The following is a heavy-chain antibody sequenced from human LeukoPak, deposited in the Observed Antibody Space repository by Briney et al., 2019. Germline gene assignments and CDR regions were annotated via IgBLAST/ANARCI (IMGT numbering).Heavy chain of an antibody. V-gene: IGHV3-53*01. CDR3: ARRAGGYSHPHDY. CDR2: IYSGGST. J-gene: IGHJ4*02. CDR1: GFTVSSNY. D-gene: IGHD4-23*01. Sequence: PGGSLILSCAAAGFTVSSNYMSWVRQPPGKGLEWVSLIYSGGSTYYADSVKGRFTVSRDNSKNTVYLQMNSLRAEDTAGYYCARRAGGYSHPHDYWGQGTLVTVSS.